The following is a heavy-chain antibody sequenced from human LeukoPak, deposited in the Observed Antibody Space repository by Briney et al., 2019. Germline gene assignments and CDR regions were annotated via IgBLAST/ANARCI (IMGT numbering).Heavy chain of an antibody. Sequence: GGSLRLSCAASGFAFSSYSMNWVRQAPGRGLEWVSSIGSSTKSIYYADSEKGRFIISRDNAKNSLYLQMNSLRAEDTAVYYCAREASEAFDIWGQGTTVTVSS. D-gene: IGHD6-6*01. CDR2: IGSSTKSI. CDR3: AREASEAFDI. CDR1: GFAFSSYS. V-gene: IGHV3-21*01. J-gene: IGHJ3*02.